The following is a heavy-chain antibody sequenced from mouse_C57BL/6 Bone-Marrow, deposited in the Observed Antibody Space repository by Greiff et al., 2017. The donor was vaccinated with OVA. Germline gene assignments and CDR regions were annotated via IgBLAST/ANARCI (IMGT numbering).Heavy chain of an antibody. CDR3: AKGYYGSVDWYFDV. Sequence: VQLQQSGPELVKPGASVKISCKASGYAFSSSWMNWVKQRPGKGLEWIGRIYPGDGDTNYNGKFKGKATLTADKSSSTAYMQLSSLTSEDSAVYFCAKGYYGSVDWYFDVWGTGTTVTVSS. D-gene: IGHD1-1*01. V-gene: IGHV1-82*01. CDR2: IYPGDGDT. J-gene: IGHJ1*03. CDR1: GYAFSSSW.